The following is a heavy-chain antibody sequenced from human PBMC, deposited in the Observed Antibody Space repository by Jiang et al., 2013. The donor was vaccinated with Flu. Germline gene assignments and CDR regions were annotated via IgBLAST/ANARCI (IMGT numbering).Heavy chain of an antibody. D-gene: IGHD6-13*01. CDR2: IIPIFGTA. Sequence: ISWVRQAPGQGLEWMGGIIPIFGTANYAQKFQGRVTITADESTSTAYMELSSLRSEDTAVYYCARPRYSSSWYYFDYWGQGTLVTVSS. CDR3: ARPRYSSSWYYFDY. J-gene: IGHJ4*02. V-gene: IGHV1-69*01.